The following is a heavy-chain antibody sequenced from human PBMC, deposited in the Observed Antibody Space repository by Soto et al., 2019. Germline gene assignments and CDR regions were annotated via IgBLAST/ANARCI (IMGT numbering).Heavy chain of an antibody. CDR3: ARGRNYYYMDV. CDR2: MNPNSGNT. CDR1: GYTFTSYD. J-gene: IGHJ6*03. Sequence: ASVKVSCKASGYTFTSYDINWVRQATGQGLEWMGWMNPNSGNTGYAQKFQGRVNMTRNTSMSTAYMELSSLRSEDTAVYYCARGRNYYYMDVWGKGTTVTVSS. V-gene: IGHV1-8*01.